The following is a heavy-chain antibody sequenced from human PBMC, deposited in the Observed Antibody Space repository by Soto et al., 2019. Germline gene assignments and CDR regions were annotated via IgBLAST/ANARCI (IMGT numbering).Heavy chain of an antibody. J-gene: IGHJ6*02. Sequence: PSETLSLTCTVSGGSISSGGYYWSWIRQHPGKGLEWIGYIYYSGSTYYNPSLKSRVTISVDTSKNQFSLKLSSVTAADTAVYYCARIATDYDFWSGYYTGTSYYYGMDVWGQGTTVTVSS. CDR1: GGSISSGGYY. D-gene: IGHD3-3*01. CDR3: ARIATDYDFWSGYYTGTSYYYGMDV. V-gene: IGHV4-31*03. CDR2: IYYSGST.